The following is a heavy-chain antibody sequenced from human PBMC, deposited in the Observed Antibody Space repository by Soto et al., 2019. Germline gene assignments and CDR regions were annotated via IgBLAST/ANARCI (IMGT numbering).Heavy chain of an antibody. D-gene: IGHD6-6*01. J-gene: IGHJ4*02. Sequence: GGSLRLSCAASGFTVSSNYMSWVRQAPGKGLEWVSVIYSGGDTYYADSVTGRFTISRDTSKNTVFLQMNSLRAEDTALYFCAKSRSSSSRYFHYWGQGA. CDR3: AKSRSSSSRYFHY. V-gene: IGHV3-66*01. CDR2: IYSGGDT. CDR1: GFTVSSNY.